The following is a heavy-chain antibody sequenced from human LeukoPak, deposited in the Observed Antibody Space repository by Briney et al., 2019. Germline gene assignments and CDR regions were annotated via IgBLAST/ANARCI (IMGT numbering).Heavy chain of an antibody. CDR1: GFIFSRYA. J-gene: IGHJ4*02. Sequence: GGSLRLSCAASGFIFSRYAMHWVRQAPGKGLEWVAVISYDGNNKYYGDSVKGRFTIPRDNSKNTLYLQMNSLRAEDTAVYYCARGITYYYDSSGSGRVYWGQGTLVTVSS. V-gene: IGHV3-30*04. D-gene: IGHD3-22*01. CDR2: ISYDGNNK. CDR3: ARGITYYYDSSGSGRVY.